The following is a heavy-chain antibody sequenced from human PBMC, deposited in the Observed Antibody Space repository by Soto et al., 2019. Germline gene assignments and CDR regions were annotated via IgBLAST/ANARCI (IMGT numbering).Heavy chain of an antibody. CDR2: IYYSGST. CDR1: GGSIISSSYY. Sequence: SETLSLTCTVSGGSIISSSYYWGWIRQPPGKGLEWIGSIYYSGSTYYNPSLKSRVTISVDTSKNQFSLKLSSVTAADTAVYYCARQIAARSLYFDYWGQGTLVTVSS. CDR3: ARQIAARSLYFDY. D-gene: IGHD6-6*01. J-gene: IGHJ4*02. V-gene: IGHV4-39*01.